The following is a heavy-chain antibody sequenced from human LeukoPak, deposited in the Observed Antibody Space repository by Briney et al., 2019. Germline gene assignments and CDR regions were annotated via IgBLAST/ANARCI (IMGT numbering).Heavy chain of an antibody. CDR1: GYTFTTYD. J-gene: IGHJ4*02. V-gene: IGHV1-8*01. D-gene: IGHD2-21*01. Sequence: ASVKVSCKASGYTFTTYDLSWVRQAPGQGLEWMGWMNPNTGNTGYGERFQGRVTMTRDNSISTAYMELNSLTSEDTAVYYCARDRRGMWGYYFDYWGQGTLVTVSS. CDR2: MNPNTGNT. CDR3: ARDRRGMWGYYFDY.